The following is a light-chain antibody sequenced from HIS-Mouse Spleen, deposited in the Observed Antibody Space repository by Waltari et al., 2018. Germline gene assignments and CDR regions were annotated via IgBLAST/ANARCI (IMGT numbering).Light chain of an antibody. V-gene: IGLV2-18*01. J-gene: IGLJ2*01. CDR1: SSDVGSYNR. Sequence: QSALTQPPSVSGSPGQSVTISCTGTSSDVGSYNRVSWYQQPPGTAPKLLIYEVSNRATGPPVRFSGSTCGNTAFPTIFGRRAEEEADYYCSLYTSSSTLVFGGGTKLTVL. CDR2: EVS. CDR3: SLYTSSSTLV.